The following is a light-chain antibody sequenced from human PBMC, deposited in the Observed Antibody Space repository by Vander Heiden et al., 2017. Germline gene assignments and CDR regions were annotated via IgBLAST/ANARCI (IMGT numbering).Light chain of an antibody. CDR2: DAS. CDR3: QQRSNWPRT. J-gene: IGKJ2*02. CDR1: QSVSSY. V-gene: IGKV3-11*01. Sequence: EIVLTQSPATLSLSPGERATLSCRASQSVSSYLAWYQQKPGQAPRLLIYDASNRATGITARFSGSGSGTDFTLTISSLEPEDFAVYYCQQRSNWPRTFGPGTKLEIK.